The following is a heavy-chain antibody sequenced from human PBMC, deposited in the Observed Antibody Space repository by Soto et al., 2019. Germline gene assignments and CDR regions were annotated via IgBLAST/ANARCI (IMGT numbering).Heavy chain of an antibody. CDR1: GYTFTSYY. CDR3: ARDLRGHYYDSSGLAN. V-gene: IGHV1-46*01. D-gene: IGHD3-22*01. CDR2: INPSGGST. J-gene: IGHJ4*02. Sequence: ASLKLSCKSSGYTFTSYYMHFVVQSPAQGLEWMGIINPSGGSTSYAQKFQGRVTMTRDTSTSTVYMELSSLRSEDTAVYYCARDLRGHYYDSSGLANWGQGTLVTVSS.